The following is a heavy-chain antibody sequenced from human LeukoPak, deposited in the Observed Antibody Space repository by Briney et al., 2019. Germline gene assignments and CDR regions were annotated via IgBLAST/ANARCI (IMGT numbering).Heavy chain of an antibody. Sequence: GWSLSLSCAASGFTFSNAWMSWVRQAPGKVLEWVSVMYTGGSAYYADSVQGRFTISRDNSKNTAYLQMSSLRAEDTALYYCARRISGASYAFDIWGQGTMVSVSS. V-gene: IGHV3-53*01. J-gene: IGHJ3*02. CDR2: MYTGGSA. CDR3: ARRISGASYAFDI. CDR1: GFTFSNAW.